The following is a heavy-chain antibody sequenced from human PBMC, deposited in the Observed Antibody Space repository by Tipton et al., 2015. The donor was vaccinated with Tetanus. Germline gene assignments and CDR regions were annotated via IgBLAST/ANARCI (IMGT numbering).Heavy chain of an antibody. V-gene: IGHV3-7*03. D-gene: IGHD6-25*01. CDR2: IKRDGSEQ. J-gene: IGHJ5*02. CDR3: AKPGSDRTKGWFDP. CDR1: GFPFMTYW. Sequence: SLRLSCAASGFPFMTYWMTWVRQAPGKGLEWVANIKRDGSEQHYVDSVKGRFTISRDNSKNTLYLQMNSLRAEDTALYYCAKPGSDRTKGWFDPWGQGTLVIVSS.